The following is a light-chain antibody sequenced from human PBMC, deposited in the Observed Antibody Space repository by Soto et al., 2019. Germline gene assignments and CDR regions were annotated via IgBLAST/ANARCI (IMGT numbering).Light chain of an antibody. V-gene: IGKV3-20*01. CDR3: HHYCYSPFT. J-gene: IGKJ4*01. CDR2: RTS. Sequence: EIMLTQSPGPLSLSPGERATLSCRASQSVSSSYLAWYQQKPGQAPRLLIYRTSTRATGIPDRFSGSGSGTSFTLTISRLEPEDFALYYCHHYCYSPFTFGGGTKVEIK. CDR1: QSVSSSY.